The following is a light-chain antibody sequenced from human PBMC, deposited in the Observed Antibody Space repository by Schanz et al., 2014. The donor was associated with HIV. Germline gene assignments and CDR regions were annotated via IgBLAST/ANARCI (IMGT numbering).Light chain of an antibody. V-gene: IGLV2-14*03. CDR1: SSDIGAYNY. CDR3: GSYSSGDSHWV. Sequence: QSALIQPASVSGSPGQSITISCTGTSSDIGAYNYVSWYQQHPGKAPKLMIYDVSKRPSGVSNRFSGSKSGNTASLTISGLQAEDEADYYCGSYSSGDSHWVLGGGTKLTVL. CDR2: DVS. J-gene: IGLJ3*02.